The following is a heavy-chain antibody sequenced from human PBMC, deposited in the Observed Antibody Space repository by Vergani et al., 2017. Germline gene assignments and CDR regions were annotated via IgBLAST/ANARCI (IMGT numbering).Heavy chain of an antibody. CDR3: AGDCSGGSCYSYGLDV. D-gene: IGHD2-15*01. J-gene: IGHJ6*02. Sequence: QVQLVQSGAEVKKPGSSVKVSCKASGGTFSSYAISWVRQAPGQGLEWMGGIIPIFGTANYAQKFQGRVTITADEFTSTAYMELTSLRSEDTAVYYCAGDCSGGSCYSYGLDVWGQGTTITVSS. CDR2: IIPIFGTA. V-gene: IGHV1-69*12. CDR1: GGTFSSYA.